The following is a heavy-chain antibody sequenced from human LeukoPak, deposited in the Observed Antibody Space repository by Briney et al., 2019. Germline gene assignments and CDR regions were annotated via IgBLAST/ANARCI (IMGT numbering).Heavy chain of an antibody. D-gene: IGHD2-2*01. J-gene: IGHJ6*02. CDR2: INEDGSIT. V-gene: IGHV3-74*01. CDR1: GFTFSSNW. Sequence: GGSLRLSCEASGFTFSSNWMHWVRQAPGKGLMWVSRINEDGSITNYADSVKGRSTIFRDNAKNTLYLQMISLRAEDTAVYYCAREPPIVVVPAANKGYYYGMDVWGQGTTVTVSS. CDR3: AREPPIVVVPAANKGYYYGMDV.